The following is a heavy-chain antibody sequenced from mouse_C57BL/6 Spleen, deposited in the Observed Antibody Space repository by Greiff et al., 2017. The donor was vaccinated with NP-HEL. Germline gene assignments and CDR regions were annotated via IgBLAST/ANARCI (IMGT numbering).Heavy chain of an antibody. CDR1: GFNITDYY. CDR3: TTRTMVTTGGFDY. D-gene: IGHD2-2*01. J-gene: IGHJ2*01. V-gene: IGHV14-1*01. Sequence: VQLQQSGAELVRPGASVKLSCTASGFNITDYYMHWVKQRPEQGLEWIGRIDPEDGDTEYAPKFQGKATMTADTSSNTAYLQLSSLTSEDTAVYYCTTRTMVTTGGFDYWGQGTTLTVSS. CDR2: IDPEDGDT.